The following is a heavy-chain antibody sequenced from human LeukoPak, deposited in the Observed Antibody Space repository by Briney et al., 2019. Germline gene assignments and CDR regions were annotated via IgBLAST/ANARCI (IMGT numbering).Heavy chain of an antibody. Sequence: RSSETLSLTCAVYGGSFSGYYWSWIRQPPGKGLEWIGSIYYSGSTYYNPSLKSRVTISVDTSKNQFSLKLSSVTAADTAVYYCARHYGPWGQGTLVTVSS. J-gene: IGHJ5*02. CDR2: IYYSGST. CDR1: GGSFSGYY. V-gene: IGHV4-34*01. D-gene: IGHD3-16*01. CDR3: ARHYGP.